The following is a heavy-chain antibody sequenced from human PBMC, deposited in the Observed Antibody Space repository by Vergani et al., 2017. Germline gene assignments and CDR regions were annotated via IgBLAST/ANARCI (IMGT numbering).Heavy chain of an antibody. CDR2: INPKIGGT. CDR1: GYTFTGYY. V-gene: IGHV1-2*04. Sequence: QVQLVQSGAEVKKPGASVKVSCKASGYTFTGYYMHWVRQAPGQGLEWMGWINPKIGGTNYAQKFQGWVTMTRETSISTAYMELSRLRSDDTAVYYCARGRAPSNPFDYWGQGTLVTVSS. J-gene: IGHJ4*02. CDR3: ARGRAPSNPFDY. D-gene: IGHD4-11*01.